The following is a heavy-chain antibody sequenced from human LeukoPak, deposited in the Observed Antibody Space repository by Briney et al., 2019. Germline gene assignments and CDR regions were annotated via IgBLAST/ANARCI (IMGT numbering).Heavy chain of an antibody. CDR2: ISFDEVEK. D-gene: IGHD2/OR15-2a*01. CDR1: GFTFKTFG. Sequence: GGSLRLSCAASGFTFKTFGMHWVRQAPGKGLEWVAVISFDEVEKYYADSVKGRFTISRDNSRDTLFLQMTSLTPDDTAVYCCRAATRYLSTYFDYWGQGVLVTVSS. V-gene: IGHV3-30*03. J-gene: IGHJ4*02. CDR3: RAATRYLSTYFDY.